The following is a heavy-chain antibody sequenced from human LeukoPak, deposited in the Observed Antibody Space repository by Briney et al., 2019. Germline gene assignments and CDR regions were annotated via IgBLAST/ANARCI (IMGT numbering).Heavy chain of an antibody. V-gene: IGHV4-4*07. Sequence: SETLSLTCTVSGGSLSSYYWSWIRQPAGKGLEWIGRIYTSGSTNYNPSLKSRVTMSVDTSKNQFSLKLSSVTAADTAVYYCASDLRDIVVVPAATRYYYYMDVWGKGTTVTVSS. CDR1: GGSLSSYY. CDR3: ASDLRDIVVVPAATRYYYYMDV. J-gene: IGHJ6*03. CDR2: IYTSGST. D-gene: IGHD2-2*01.